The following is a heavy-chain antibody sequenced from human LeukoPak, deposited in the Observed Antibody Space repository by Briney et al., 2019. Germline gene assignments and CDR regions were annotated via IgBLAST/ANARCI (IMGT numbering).Heavy chain of an antibody. D-gene: IGHD2-15*01. CDR2: INPNSGGT. J-gene: IGHJ5*02. CDR1: GYTFTGYY. V-gene: IGHV1-2*02. Sequence: ASVKVSCKASGYTFTGYYMHWVRQAPGQGLEWMGWINPNSGGTNYAQKFQGRVTMTRDTSISTAYMELGRLRSDDTAVYYCARDRGYCSGGSCYSGWFDPWGQGTLVTVSS. CDR3: ARDRGYCSGGSCYSGWFDP.